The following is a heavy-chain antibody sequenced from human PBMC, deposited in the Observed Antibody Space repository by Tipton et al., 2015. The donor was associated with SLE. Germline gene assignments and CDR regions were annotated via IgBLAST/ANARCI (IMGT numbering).Heavy chain of an antibody. CDR2: IYSSGTT. J-gene: IGHJ4*02. D-gene: IGHD6-13*01. CDR3: ANADTAAGTEYFDY. V-gene: IGHV3-23*05. CDR1: GFTFSSYA. Sequence: SLRLSCAASGFTFSSYAMNWVRQAPGKGLEWVSVIYSSGTTYSADSVKGRFTISRDNSKNTLYLQMNSLRAEDTAVYYCANADTAAGTEYFDYWGQGTLVTVSS.